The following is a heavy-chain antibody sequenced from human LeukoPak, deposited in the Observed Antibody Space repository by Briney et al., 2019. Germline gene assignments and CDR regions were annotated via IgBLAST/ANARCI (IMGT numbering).Heavy chain of an antibody. V-gene: IGHV4-31*03. J-gene: IGHJ4*02. D-gene: IGHD2-15*01. CDR2: IYYSGST. CDR1: GGSISSGGYY. Sequence: SETLSLTCTVSGGSISSGGYYWSWIRQHPGKGLEWIGCIYYSGSTYYNPSLKSRVTISVDTSKNQFSLKLSSVTAADTAVYYCARGAYCSGGSCYFDYWGQGTLVTVSS. CDR3: ARGAYCSGGSCYFDY.